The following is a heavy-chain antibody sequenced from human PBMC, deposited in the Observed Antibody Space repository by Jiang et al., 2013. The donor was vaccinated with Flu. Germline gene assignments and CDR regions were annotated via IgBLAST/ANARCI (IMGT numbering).Heavy chain of an antibody. CDR1: GGSISSGGYV. CDR2: IYHSGST. J-gene: IGHJ4*02. Sequence: AVSGGSISSGGYVLELDPAATRKGLEWIGYIYHSGSTYYNPSLKSRVTISVDRSKNQFSLKLSSVTAADTAVYYCARVVRGPAGYFDYWGQGTLVTVSS. CDR3: ARVVRGPAGYFDY. D-gene: IGHD3-22*01. V-gene: IGHV4-30-2*01.